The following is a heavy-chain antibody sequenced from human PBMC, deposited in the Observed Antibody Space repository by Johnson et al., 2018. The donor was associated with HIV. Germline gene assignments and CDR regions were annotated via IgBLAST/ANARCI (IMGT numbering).Heavy chain of an antibody. CDR2: ISSSGRTT. CDR3: VRRMVVGYVAFDI. V-gene: IGHV3-11*04. Sequence: QVQLVESGGGLVKAGGSLRLSCAASGFTFSDHYMTWIRQAPGKGLECISSISSSGRTTYYEDYVKGRFTISRNNVQNSMLLQMNSLRADDTAVYFCVRRMVVGYVAFDIWGQGTMVSVSS. D-gene: IGHD2-21*01. J-gene: IGHJ3*02. CDR1: GFTFSDHY.